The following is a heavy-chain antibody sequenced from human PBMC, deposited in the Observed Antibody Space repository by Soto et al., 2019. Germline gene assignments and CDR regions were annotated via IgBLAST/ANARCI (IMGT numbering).Heavy chain of an antibody. CDR2: INHSGST. J-gene: IGHJ3*02. Sequence: QVQLQQWGAGLLKPSETLSLTCAVYGGSFSGYYWSWIRQPPGKGLEWIGEINHSGSTNYNPSLKSRVTSAVDTSKNQASLKLSSGTASDTAVYYCARVKAYCSSTSCYAGYAFDIWGQGTMVTVSS. CDR1: GGSFSGYY. D-gene: IGHD2-2*01. CDR3: ARVKAYCSSTSCYAGYAFDI. V-gene: IGHV4-34*01.